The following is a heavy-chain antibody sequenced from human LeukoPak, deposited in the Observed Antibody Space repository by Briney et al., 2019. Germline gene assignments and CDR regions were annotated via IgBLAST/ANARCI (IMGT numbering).Heavy chain of an antibody. Sequence: GGSLRLSCAASGFTFSSYGMHWVRQAPGKGLEWVAFIRYDGSNKYYADSVKGQFTISRDNSKNTLYLQMNSLRAEDTAVYYCAKGGYCSSTSCYTNWVGYFDLWGRGTLVTVSS. CDR1: GFTFSSYG. CDR2: IRYDGSNK. J-gene: IGHJ2*01. D-gene: IGHD2-2*02. CDR3: AKGGYCSSTSCYTNWVGYFDL. V-gene: IGHV3-30*02.